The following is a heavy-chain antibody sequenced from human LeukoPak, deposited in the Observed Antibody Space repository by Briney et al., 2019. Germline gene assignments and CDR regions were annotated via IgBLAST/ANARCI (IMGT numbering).Heavy chain of an antibody. V-gene: IGHV3-30*04. CDR1: GYTFSSYA. J-gene: IGHJ4*02. CDR2: ISYDGSNK. Sequence: GGSLRLSCAASGYTFSSYAMHWVRQAPGKGLEWVAVISYDGSNKYYADSVKGRSTISRDNSKNTLYLQMNSLRAEDTAVYYCARAFSRDGYSTDYWGQGTLVTVSS. D-gene: IGHD5-24*01. CDR3: ARAFSRDGYSTDY.